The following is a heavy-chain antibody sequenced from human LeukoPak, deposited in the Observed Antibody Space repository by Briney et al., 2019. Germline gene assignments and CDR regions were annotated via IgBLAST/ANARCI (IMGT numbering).Heavy chain of an antibody. CDR3: ARGRPGADCSSTSCYPQRVNWFDP. J-gene: IGHJ5*02. Sequence: PSETLSLTCAVSGGSISSGGYSWSWIRQPPGKGLEWIGYIYHSGSTYYNPSLKSRVTISVDSSKNQFSLKLSSVTAADTAVYYCARGRPGADCSSTSCYPQRVNWFDPWGQGTLVTVSS. D-gene: IGHD2-2*01. CDR1: GGSISSGGYS. CDR2: IYHSGST. V-gene: IGHV4-30-2*01.